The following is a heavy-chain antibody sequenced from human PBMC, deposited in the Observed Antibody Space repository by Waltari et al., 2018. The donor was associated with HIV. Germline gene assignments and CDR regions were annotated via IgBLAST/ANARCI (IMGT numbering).Heavy chain of an antibody. V-gene: IGHV3-21*01. Sequence: EVQLVESGGGLVKPGGSLSLSCAASGFTLRSYSMNWVRQAPGKGLEWVSSISSSSSYIYYADSVKGRFTISRDNAKNSLYLQMNSLRAEDTAVYYCARVDYYHSTKSRYFDSWGQGTLVTVSS. D-gene: IGHD3-22*01. J-gene: IGHJ4*02. CDR3: ARVDYYHSTKSRYFDS. CDR2: ISSSSSYI. CDR1: GFTLRSYS.